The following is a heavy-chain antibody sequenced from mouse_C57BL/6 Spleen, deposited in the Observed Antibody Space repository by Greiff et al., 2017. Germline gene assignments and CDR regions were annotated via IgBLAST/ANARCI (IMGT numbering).Heavy chain of an antibody. Sequence: EVQLQESGPGLVKPSQSLSLTCSVTGYSITSGYYWNWIRQFPGNKLEWMGYISYDGSNNYNPSLKNRISITRDTSKNQFFLKLNSVTTEDTATYYCARLRRAYAMDYWGQGTSVTVSS. CDR1: GYSITSGYY. CDR3: ARLRRAYAMDY. D-gene: IGHD2-12*01. J-gene: IGHJ4*01. CDR2: ISYDGSN. V-gene: IGHV3-6*01.